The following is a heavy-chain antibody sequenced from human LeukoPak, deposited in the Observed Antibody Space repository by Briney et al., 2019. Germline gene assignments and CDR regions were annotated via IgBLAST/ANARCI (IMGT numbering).Heavy chain of an antibody. J-gene: IGHJ4*02. CDR3: ARATYYDFWGGYRLGFDY. CDR1: GYSISSNYY. Sequence: SQTLSLTCGVSGYSISSNYYRGWIRQPPGKGLEWIGSIYHSGTTKYNPSLQSRVTISVDTSKNQFSLRLTSVTAVDTGVYFCARATYYDFWGGYRLGFDYWGQGTLVTVSS. D-gene: IGHD3-3*01. V-gene: IGHV4-38-2*01. CDR2: IYHSGTT.